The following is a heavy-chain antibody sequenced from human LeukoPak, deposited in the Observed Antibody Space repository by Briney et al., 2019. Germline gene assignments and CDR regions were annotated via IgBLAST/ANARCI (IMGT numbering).Heavy chain of an antibody. J-gene: IGHJ5*02. CDR3: ARGEGIAAPKNWFDP. Sequence: PSETLSLTCTVSGGSISGYYWSWIRQHPGKGLEWIGYIYYSGSTYYNPSLKSRVTTSVDTSKNQFSLKLSSVTAADTAVYYCARGEGIAAPKNWFDPWGQGTLVTVSS. V-gene: IGHV4-31*03. CDR2: IYYSGST. CDR1: GGSISGYY. D-gene: IGHD6-25*01.